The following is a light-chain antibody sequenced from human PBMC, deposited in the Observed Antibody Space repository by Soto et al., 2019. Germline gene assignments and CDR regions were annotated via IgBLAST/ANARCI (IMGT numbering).Light chain of an antibody. V-gene: IGKV1-33*01. J-gene: IGKJ2*01. CDR2: DAS. Sequence: DIQMTQSPSSLSASVGDRVTITCQASQDISNYLNWYQQKPGKAPKLLIYDASNLETGVPSRFIGSGSGTDFPFTISSLQPEDIATYYCQQYDNLPPYTFGQGTKLEIK. CDR1: QDISNY. CDR3: QQYDNLPPYT.